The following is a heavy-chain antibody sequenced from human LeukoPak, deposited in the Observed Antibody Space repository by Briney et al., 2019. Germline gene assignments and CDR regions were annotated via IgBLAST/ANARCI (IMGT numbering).Heavy chain of an antibody. CDR3: AKEGSTVTTFLWYFDL. V-gene: IGHV4-34*01. Sequence: SETLSLTCAVYGGSFGGYYWSWIRQPPGKGLEWIGEINHSGSTNYNPSLKSRVTISVDTSKNQFSLELSSVTAADTAVYYCAKEGSTVTTFLWYFDLWGRGTLVTVSS. CDR2: INHSGST. CDR1: GGSFGGYY. D-gene: IGHD4-17*01. J-gene: IGHJ2*01.